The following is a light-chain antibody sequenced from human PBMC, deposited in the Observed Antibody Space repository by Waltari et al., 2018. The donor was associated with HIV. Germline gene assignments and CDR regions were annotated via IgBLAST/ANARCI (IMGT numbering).Light chain of an antibody. V-gene: IGLV6-57*03. J-gene: IGLJ3*02. CDR3: QSYDSTTWV. CDR2: EDN. CDR1: SRPLATHS. Sequence: FMLTQPPSVSESPGMTVTIPCPRTSRPLATHSVPSYQQRPGSAPTNVIYEDNQRPSGVPDRFSGSIDRSSNSASLTISGLKTEDEADYYCQSYDSTTWVFGGGTKLTVL.